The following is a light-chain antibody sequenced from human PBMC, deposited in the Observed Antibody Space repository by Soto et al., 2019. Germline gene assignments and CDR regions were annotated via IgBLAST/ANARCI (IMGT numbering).Light chain of an antibody. V-gene: IGKV1-5*01. J-gene: IGKJ1*01. CDR1: QSINSW. CDR3: QQYRTYS. CDR2: DAS. Sequence: DIHMTQSPSTLSASLGDRVSITCRASQSINSWLAWYQQKPGKAPKLLIYDASSLQSGVPSRFSGSESGAEFTLTISGLQPDDFATYYCQQYRTYSFGQGSRVEIK.